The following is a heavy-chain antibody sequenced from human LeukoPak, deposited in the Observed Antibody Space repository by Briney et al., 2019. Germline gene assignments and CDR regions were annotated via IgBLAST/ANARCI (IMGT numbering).Heavy chain of an antibody. CDR1: GYTFTNFD. J-gene: IGHJ6*03. Sequence: ASVKVSCKASGYTFTNFDINWVRQAPGQGLEWMGWMNPNSGNTGYAQKFQGRVTMTRNTPITTAYMELSGLRSEDTAVYYCGRVNYYHYYMDVWGKGTTVTVSS. CDR2: MNPNSGNT. CDR3: GRVNYYHYYMDV. V-gene: IGHV1-8*01.